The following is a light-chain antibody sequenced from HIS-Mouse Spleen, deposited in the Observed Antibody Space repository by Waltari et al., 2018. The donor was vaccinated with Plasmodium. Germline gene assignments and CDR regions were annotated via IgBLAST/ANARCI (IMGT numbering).Light chain of an antibody. CDR3: CSYAGSYTYV. CDR1: SSDVGGYNY. V-gene: IGLV2-11*01. CDR2: DVS. Sequence: QSALTPPRSVSGSPGRPVTISCTGTSSDVGGYNYVSWYQQHPGKAPKLMIYDVSKRPSGVPDRFSGSKSGNTASLTISGLQAEDEADYYCCSYAGSYTYVFGTGTKVTVL. J-gene: IGLJ1*01.